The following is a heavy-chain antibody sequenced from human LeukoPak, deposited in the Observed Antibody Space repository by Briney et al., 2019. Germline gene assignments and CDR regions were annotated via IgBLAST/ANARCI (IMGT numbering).Heavy chain of an antibody. D-gene: IGHD3-22*01. J-gene: IGHJ4*02. CDR1: GFTFSSYS. Sequence: KAGGSLRLSCAASGFTFSSYSMNWVRQAPGKGLEWVSSISSSSSYIYYADSVKGRFTISRDNAKNSLYLQMNSLRAEDTAVYYCASPLTPYYYDSQYDYWGQGTLVTVSS. V-gene: IGHV3-21*01. CDR3: ASPLTPYYYDSQYDY. CDR2: ISSSSSYI.